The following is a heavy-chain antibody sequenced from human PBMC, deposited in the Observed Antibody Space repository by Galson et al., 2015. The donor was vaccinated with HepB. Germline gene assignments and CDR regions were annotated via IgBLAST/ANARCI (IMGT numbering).Heavy chain of an antibody. CDR3: ARWRAAQSEFDY. J-gene: IGHJ4*02. CDR1: GFSFSNHG. Sequence: SLRLSCAASGFSFSNHGMAWVRQAPGKGLEWVSHLNSGGKTEDAESVKGRFTISRDISRSTLYLQMNSLRVEDTAIYYCARWRAAQSEFDYWGQGALVTVS. V-gene: IGHV3-23*01. D-gene: IGHD2-15*01. CDR2: LNSGGKT.